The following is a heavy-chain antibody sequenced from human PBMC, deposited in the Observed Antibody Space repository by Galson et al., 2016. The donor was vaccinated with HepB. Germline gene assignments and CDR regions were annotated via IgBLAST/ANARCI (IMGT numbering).Heavy chain of an antibody. CDR2: INPNSGGT. Sequence: SVKVSCKASGYTFTGYYMHWVRQAPGQGLEWMGWINPNSGGTNYAQKFQGRVTMTRDTSISTAYMELSRLRSDDTAVYYCARGRRIQLWLPRFDYWGQGTLVTVS. D-gene: IGHD5-18*01. CDR3: ARGRRIQLWLPRFDY. CDR1: GYTFTGYY. V-gene: IGHV1-2*02. J-gene: IGHJ4*02.